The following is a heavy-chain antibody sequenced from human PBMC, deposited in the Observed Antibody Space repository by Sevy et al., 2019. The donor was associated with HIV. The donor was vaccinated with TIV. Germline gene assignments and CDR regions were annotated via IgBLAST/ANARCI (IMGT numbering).Heavy chain of an antibody. CDR3: TTDPGGLYIYGPGTFYY. Sequence: GGSLRLSCAASGFTFSNAWMNWVRQAPGKGLEWVGRIKSKTDGGTTDYAAPVKGRFTMSREDSKNTLYLQMSSLKTEDTAVYYCTTDPGGLYIYGPGTFYYWGQGTLVTVSS. J-gene: IGHJ4*02. CDR1: GFTFSNAW. D-gene: IGHD5-18*01. V-gene: IGHV3-15*07. CDR2: IKSKTDGGTT.